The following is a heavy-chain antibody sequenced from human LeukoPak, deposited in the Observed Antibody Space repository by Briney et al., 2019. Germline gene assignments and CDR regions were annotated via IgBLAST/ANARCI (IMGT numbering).Heavy chain of an antibody. Sequence: PSETLSLTCTVSGGSISSYYWSWIRQPPGKGLEWIGYIYYSGSTNYNPSLKSRVTVSVDTSKNQFSLKLSSVTAADAAVYYCARAVADAFDIWGQGTMVTVSS. V-gene: IGHV4-59*08. CDR1: GGSISSYY. CDR2: IYYSGST. D-gene: IGHD6-19*01. CDR3: ARAVADAFDI. J-gene: IGHJ3*02.